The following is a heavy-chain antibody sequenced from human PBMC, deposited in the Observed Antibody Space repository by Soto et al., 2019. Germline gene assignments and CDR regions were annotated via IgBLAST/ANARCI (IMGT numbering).Heavy chain of an antibody. D-gene: IGHD6-13*01. CDR1: GYSISSGYY. CDR3: ARDLGGTAAAGTSNDY. CDR2: IYHSGST. J-gene: IGHJ4*02. V-gene: IGHV4-38-2*02. Sequence: PSEPLSLTCAVSGYSISSGYYWGWIRQPPGKGLEWIGSIYHSGSTFYNPSLKSRVTISVDTSKNQFSLKLSSVTAADTAVYYCARDLGGTAAAGTSNDYWGQGTLVTVSS.